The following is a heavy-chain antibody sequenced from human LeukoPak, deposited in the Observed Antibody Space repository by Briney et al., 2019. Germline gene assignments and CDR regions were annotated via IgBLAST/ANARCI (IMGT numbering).Heavy chain of an antibody. D-gene: IGHD4-23*01. CDR2: INPNSGGT. CDR1: GYTFTGYY. V-gene: IGHV1-2*02. J-gene: IGHJ3*02. CDR3: ARVVKPRSGNDAFDI. Sequence: ASVKVSFKASGYTFTGYYMHWVRQAPRQGPEWMGWINPNSGGTNYAQKFQGRVTMTRDTSISTAYMELSRLTSDDTAVYYCARVVKPRSGNDAFDIWGQGTMVTVSS.